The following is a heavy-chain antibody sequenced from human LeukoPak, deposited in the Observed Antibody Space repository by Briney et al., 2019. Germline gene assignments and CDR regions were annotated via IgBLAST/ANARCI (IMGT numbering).Heavy chain of an antibody. D-gene: IGHD3-22*01. CDR2: IYYSGST. CDR3: ARETYYYDSSGFPFDP. CDR1: GGSISSSSYY. Sequence: SETLSLTCTVSGGSISSSSYYWGWIRQPPGKGLEWIGSIYYSGSTYYNPSLKSRVTISVDTSKNQFSLKLSSVTAADTAVYYCARETYYYDSSGFPFDPWGQGTLVTVSS. J-gene: IGHJ5*02. V-gene: IGHV4-39*02.